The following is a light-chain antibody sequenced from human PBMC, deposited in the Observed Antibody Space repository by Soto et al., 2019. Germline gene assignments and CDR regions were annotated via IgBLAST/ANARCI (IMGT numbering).Light chain of an antibody. CDR1: QGIYSR. CDR3: QQTDDFPLT. Sequence: DIQMTQSPSSVSASVGDTVTITYRASQGIYSRLAWYQQKPGKAPELLIYATSTLQNGVPSRFSGSGFGTDFTLSISSLQPEDSASYFCQQTDDFPLTFAGGTKVDIK. J-gene: IGKJ4*01. CDR2: ATS. V-gene: IGKV1D-12*01.